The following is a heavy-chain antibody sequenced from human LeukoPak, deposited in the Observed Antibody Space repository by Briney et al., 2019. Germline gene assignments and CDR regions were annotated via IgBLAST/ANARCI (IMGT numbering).Heavy chain of an antibody. CDR2: INPNSGGT. J-gene: IGHJ3*02. Sequence: ASVKVSCKASGYTFTGYYMHWVRQAPGQGLEWMGWINPNSGGTNYAQKFQGRVTMTRDTSISTAYMELSRLRSDDTAVYYCARDQAMIVVGLDAFDIWGQGTMVTVSS. CDR3: ARDQAMIVVGLDAFDI. V-gene: IGHV1-2*02. D-gene: IGHD3-22*01. CDR1: GYTFTGYY.